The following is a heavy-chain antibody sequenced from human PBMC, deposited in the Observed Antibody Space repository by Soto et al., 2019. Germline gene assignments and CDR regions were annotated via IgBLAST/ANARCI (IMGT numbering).Heavy chain of an antibody. CDR1: GFTFSSYS. V-gene: IGHV3-21*01. CDR3: ARDPHSSGCIDPFAI. J-gene: IGHJ3*02. CDR2: ISSSPSYI. Sequence: GALRLSCAASGFTFSSYSKNWVRQARGKGLEWVSSISSSPSYIYYADSVKGRFTSSRYNPKNSLYMQMNGLRADDTAVYYCARDPHSSGCIDPFAIWGPGTMVTVSS. D-gene: IGHD6-19*01.